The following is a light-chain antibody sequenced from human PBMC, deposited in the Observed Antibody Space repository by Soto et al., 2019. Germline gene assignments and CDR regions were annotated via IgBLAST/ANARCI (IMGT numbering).Light chain of an antibody. CDR3: SSDTITTVYV. Sequence: QSVLTQPASVSGSPGQSITISCTGTSNDVGGYNYVSWYQQHPSDAPKLLVYHVTNRPSGISDRFSGSKSGNTASLTISGLQAEDEDDYYCSSDTITTVYVFGTGTKLTVL. CDR1: SNDVGGYNY. V-gene: IGLV2-14*03. CDR2: HVT. J-gene: IGLJ1*01.